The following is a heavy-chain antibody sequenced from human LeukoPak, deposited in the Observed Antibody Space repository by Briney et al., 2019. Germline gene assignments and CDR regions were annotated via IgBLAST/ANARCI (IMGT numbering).Heavy chain of an antibody. CDR2: ISAYNGNT. J-gene: IGHJ4*02. V-gene: IGHV1-18*01. CDR3: ARDLWDKITISPAAFDY. D-gene: IGHD3-3*01. CDR1: GYTFTSYG. Sequence: PRASVKVSCKASGYTFTSYGISWVRQAPGQGLEWMGWISAYNGNTNYAQKLQGRVTMTTDTSTSTAYMELRSLRSDDTAVYYCARDLWDKITISPAAFDYWGQGTLVTVSS.